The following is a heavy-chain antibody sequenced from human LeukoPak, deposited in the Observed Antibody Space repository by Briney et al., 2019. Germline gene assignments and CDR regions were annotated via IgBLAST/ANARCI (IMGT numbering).Heavy chain of an antibody. J-gene: IGHJ3*02. CDR2: IFTRGST. Sequence: PSQTLSLTRTVSGGSISSGSYYWSWTRQPAGKGLEWIGRIFTRGSTNYNPSLKSRVTMSVDTSKSQFSLKLSSVTAAGTAVYYCARDLSGRANAFDIWGQGTTVTVSS. CDR3: ARDLSGRANAFDI. V-gene: IGHV4-61*02. D-gene: IGHD1-26*01. CDR1: GGSISSGSYY.